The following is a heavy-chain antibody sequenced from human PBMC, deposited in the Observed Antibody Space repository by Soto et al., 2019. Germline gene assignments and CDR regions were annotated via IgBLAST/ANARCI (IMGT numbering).Heavy chain of an antibody. Sequence: EVQLVESGGGLVHPGRSLRLSCAASGFIFDDYAMHWVRQVPGKGLEWVSGINWNGGTTAYAESVKGRFTISRDNARNSLYLQMNSLRAEDTALYYCAKAGTAALIAAAGTGHWFDPWGQGTLVTVSS. J-gene: IGHJ5*02. D-gene: IGHD6-13*01. CDR1: GFIFDDYA. CDR2: INWNGGTT. CDR3: AKAGTAALIAAAGTGHWFDP. V-gene: IGHV3-9*01.